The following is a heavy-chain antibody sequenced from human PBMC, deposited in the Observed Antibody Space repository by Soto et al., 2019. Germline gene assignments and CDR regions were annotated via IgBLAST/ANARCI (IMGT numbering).Heavy chain of an antibody. Sequence: GGSLRLSCAASGFTFNTYWMSWVRQAPGKGLEWVANIKEDGSEQYYVDSVKGRFTISKDNAKNSLYLQMNNLRAEDTAIYYCATDVTYGHILTIAHWGLGTLVTVSS. CDR2: IKEDGSEQ. J-gene: IGHJ4*02. CDR1: GFTFNTYW. V-gene: IGHV3-7*01. CDR3: ATDVTYGHILTIAH. D-gene: IGHD3-9*01.